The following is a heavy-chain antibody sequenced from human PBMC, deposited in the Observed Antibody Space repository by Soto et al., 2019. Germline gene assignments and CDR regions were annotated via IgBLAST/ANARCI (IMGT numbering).Heavy chain of an antibody. J-gene: IGHJ6*02. D-gene: IGHD3-3*01. CDR3: AKDQFTISLYYYYGMDV. CDR1: GFTLSKYG. V-gene: IGHV3-30*18. Sequence: PGGSLRVSCAASGFTLSKYGMHWVRQAPGKGLEWVAVISYDGSNKYYADSVKGRFTISRDNSKNTLYLQMNSLRAEDTAVYYCAKDQFTISLYYYYGMDVWVQGSTVTVSS. CDR2: ISYDGSNK.